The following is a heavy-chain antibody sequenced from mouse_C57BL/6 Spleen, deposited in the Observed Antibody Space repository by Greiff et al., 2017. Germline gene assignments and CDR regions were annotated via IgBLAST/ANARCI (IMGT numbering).Heavy chain of an antibody. V-gene: IGHV5-17*01. CDR3: ARTQLGYFDY. D-gene: IGHD3-1*01. J-gene: IGHJ2*01. CDR2: ISIGSSTI. Sequence: EVQGVESGGGLVKPGGSLKLSCAASGYTFSDYGMHWVRQAPEKGLEWVAYISIGSSTIYYEDTVKGRCTLSRDNAKNTLFLQMTRLRSEDTSKYYFARTQLGYFDYWGQGTTLSVSS. CDR1: GYTFSDYG.